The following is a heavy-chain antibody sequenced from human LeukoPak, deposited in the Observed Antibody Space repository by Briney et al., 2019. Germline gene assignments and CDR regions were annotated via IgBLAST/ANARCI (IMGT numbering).Heavy chain of an antibody. CDR3: ARELEPADYYYYMDV. V-gene: IGHV3-11*01. D-gene: IGHD1-1*01. CDR1: GFTFSDYY. Sequence: GGALRDSCAASGFTFSDYYMSWVGQAPGGGGGGVSYISSSGSTIYYADSVKGRFTISRDNAKNSLYLQMNSLRAEDTAVYYCARELEPADYYYYMDVWGKGTTVTVSS. J-gene: IGHJ6*03. CDR2: ISSSGSTI.